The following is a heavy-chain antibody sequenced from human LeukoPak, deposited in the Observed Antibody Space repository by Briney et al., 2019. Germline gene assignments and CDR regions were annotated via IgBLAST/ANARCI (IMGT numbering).Heavy chain of an antibody. Sequence: GGSLRLSCAASGFTFSSYSMNWVRQAPGKGLEWVSSISSSSSTIYYADSVKGRFTISRDNAKNSLYLQMNSLRAEDTAVYYCARDHQLLYRSDYWGQGTLVTVSS. J-gene: IGHJ4*02. CDR3: ARDHQLLYRSDY. D-gene: IGHD2-2*02. CDR2: ISSSSSTI. V-gene: IGHV3-48*01. CDR1: GFTFSSYS.